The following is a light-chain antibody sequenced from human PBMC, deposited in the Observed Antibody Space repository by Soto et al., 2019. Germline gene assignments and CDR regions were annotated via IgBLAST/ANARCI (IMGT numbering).Light chain of an antibody. Sequence: DIQMTQSPSSLSASVGDRITITCRASQDISNYLAWYQQKPGKVPKLLINSASTLQSGVPSRFSGSGSGTDFTLTISSLQPEDVATYFCQKYNSALTFGQGTRLEIK. V-gene: IGKV1-27*01. CDR3: QKYNSALT. CDR2: SAS. J-gene: IGKJ5*01. CDR1: QDISNY.